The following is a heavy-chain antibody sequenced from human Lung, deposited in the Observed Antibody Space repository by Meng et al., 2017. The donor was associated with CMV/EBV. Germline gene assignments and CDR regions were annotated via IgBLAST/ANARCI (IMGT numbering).Heavy chain of an antibody. D-gene: IGHD2-21*01. Sequence: GGSLRLXCTTSGFNFKIYGMHWVRQLPGEGLEWVAFIRYDEKTKYYADSVKGRFAIFRDNSRSTLYLQMNSLRVEDTAIYYCVKDFPGDCYPLCYYFSHGMDVWGQGTLVTVSS. J-gene: IGHJ6*02. CDR3: VKDFPGDCYPLCYYFSHGMDV. CDR1: GFNFKIYG. CDR2: IRYDEKTK. V-gene: IGHV3-30*02.